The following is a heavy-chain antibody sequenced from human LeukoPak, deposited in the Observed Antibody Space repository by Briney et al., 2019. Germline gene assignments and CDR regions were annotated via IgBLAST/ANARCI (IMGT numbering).Heavy chain of an antibody. Sequence: PGGSLRLSCAASGFTFSSYAMSWVRQAPGKGLEGVSAISGSGGSTYYADSVKGRFTISRDNSKNTLYLQMNSLRAEDTAVYYCAKWHYDFWSGYYSFTYFDYWGQGTLVTVSS. CDR3: AKWHYDFWSGYYSFTYFDY. V-gene: IGHV3-23*01. J-gene: IGHJ4*02. CDR1: GFTFSSYA. D-gene: IGHD3-3*01. CDR2: ISGSGGST.